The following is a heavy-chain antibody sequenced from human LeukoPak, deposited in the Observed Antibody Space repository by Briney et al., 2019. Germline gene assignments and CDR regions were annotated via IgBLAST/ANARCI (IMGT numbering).Heavy chain of an antibody. CDR3: VIVATIGDY. Sequence: ASVNVSCKASGYIFTGYYMHWVRQAPGQGLEWMGWINPNSGGTNYAQRFQGRVTMTRDTSISTAYMELNRLRSDDTAVYYCVIVATIGDYWGQGTLVTVSS. CDR1: GYIFTGYY. D-gene: IGHD5-12*01. J-gene: IGHJ4*02. V-gene: IGHV1-2*02. CDR2: INPNSGGT.